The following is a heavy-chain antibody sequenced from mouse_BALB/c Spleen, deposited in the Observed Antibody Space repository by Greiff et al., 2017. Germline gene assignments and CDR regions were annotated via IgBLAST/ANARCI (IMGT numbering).Heavy chain of an antibody. CDR1: GYTFTDYY. CDR2: INPNNGDT. V-gene: IGHV1-26*01. CDR3: ARASYYRYDVGCWYFDV. D-gene: IGHD2-14*01. Sequence: VQLQQSGPELVKPGASVKMSCKASGYTFTDYYMKWVKQSHGKSLEWIGDINPNNGDTFYNQKFKGKATLTVDKSSSTAYMQLNSLTSEDSAVYYCARASYYRYDVGCWYFDVWGAGTTVTVSS. J-gene: IGHJ1*01.